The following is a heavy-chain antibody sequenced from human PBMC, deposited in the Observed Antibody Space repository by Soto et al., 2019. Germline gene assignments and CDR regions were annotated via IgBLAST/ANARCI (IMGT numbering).Heavy chain of an antibody. Sequence: GGSLRLSYAASGFTLRSYSMSWVRQAPGKGLECVSTISGSGGNTYYADSVQGRFTISRDNSKNTLYLQMSSLRAEDTAVYYCAKYQGQQLLLSPFDYWGQGTLVTVSS. V-gene: IGHV3-23*01. CDR1: GFTLRSYS. CDR2: ISGSGGNT. J-gene: IGHJ4*02. D-gene: IGHD6-13*01. CDR3: AKYQGQQLLLSPFDY.